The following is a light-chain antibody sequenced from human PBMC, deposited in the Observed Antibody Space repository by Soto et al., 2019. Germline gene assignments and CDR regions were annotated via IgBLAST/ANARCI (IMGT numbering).Light chain of an antibody. V-gene: IGKV3-20*01. Sequence: EIVLTQSPGTLSLSPGEGATLSCRASQSVSSSYIAWYQQRPGQAPRLLIYGASTRATGIPDRFSGSGSGTDFTLTISRLEPEDFAVYYCQQYGSSPTFGQGTKVDIK. CDR1: QSVSSSY. CDR3: QQYGSSPT. J-gene: IGKJ1*01. CDR2: GAS.